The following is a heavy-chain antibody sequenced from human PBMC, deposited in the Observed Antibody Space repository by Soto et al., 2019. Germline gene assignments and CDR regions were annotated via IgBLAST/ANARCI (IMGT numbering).Heavy chain of an antibody. V-gene: IGHV3-23*03. Sequence: GGSLILSCAAYGFTFRTYSMNWVRQAPGKGLEWVAVIVGDASSIDYADSVKGRFTISRDNSKNIMYLQMTSLKVEDTATYFCAKDLRPDGRYDLDYWGQGTQVTVSS. CDR2: IVGDASSI. J-gene: IGHJ4*02. CDR1: GFTFRTYS. D-gene: IGHD2-15*01. CDR3: AKDLRPDGRYDLDY.